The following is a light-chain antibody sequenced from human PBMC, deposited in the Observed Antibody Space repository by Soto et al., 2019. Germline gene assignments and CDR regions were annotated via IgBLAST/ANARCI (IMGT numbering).Light chain of an antibody. CDR3: QQGSNWPPGLT. Sequence: EIVMTQSPATLSVSPGEGATLSCRAIQSVSSFLAWYQQKPGQAPRLLIYDASIRATGIPARSSGSGSGTDFTLTISSLEPEDFAVYYCQQGSNWPPGLTFGGGTKVDIK. CDR1: QSVSSF. CDR2: DAS. V-gene: IGKV3-11*01. J-gene: IGKJ4*01.